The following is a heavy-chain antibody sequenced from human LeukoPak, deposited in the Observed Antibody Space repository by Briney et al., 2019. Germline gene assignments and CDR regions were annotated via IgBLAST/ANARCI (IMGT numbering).Heavy chain of an antibody. V-gene: IGHV4-61*02. CDR2: IYTSGST. CDR1: GGSISSGRYY. D-gene: IGHD4-23*01. CDR3: ARKGYGGNSAWDAFDI. J-gene: IGHJ3*02. Sequence: SETLSLTCTVSGGSISSGRYYWSWIRQPAGKGLEWIGRIYTSGSTNYNPSLKSRVTISVDTSRNQFSLRLSSVTAADTAVYYCARKGYGGNSAWDAFDIWGQGTMVTVSS.